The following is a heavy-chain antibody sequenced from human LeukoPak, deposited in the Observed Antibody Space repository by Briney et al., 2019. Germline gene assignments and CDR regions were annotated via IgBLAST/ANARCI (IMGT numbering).Heavy chain of an antibody. J-gene: IGHJ4*02. CDR2: IIPMYGTA. Sequence: GASVKVSCKASGGSFSSHTITWARQAPGQGLEWMGGIIPMYGTANYAQKFQGRVTITADESTSTAYMELSSLISDDTAVYYCASSLYDSSGYYTFDYWGQGTLVTVSS. CDR1: GGSFSSHT. V-gene: IGHV1-69*13. CDR3: ASSLYDSSGYYTFDY. D-gene: IGHD3-22*01.